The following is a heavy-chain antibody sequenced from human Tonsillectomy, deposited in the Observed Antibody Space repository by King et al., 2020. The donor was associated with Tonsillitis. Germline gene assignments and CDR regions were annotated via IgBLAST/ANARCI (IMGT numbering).Heavy chain of an antibody. J-gene: IGHJ5*02. Sequence: VQLVESGGGVVQPGRSLRLSCAVSGFTFSTYGMHWVRQAPGKGLEWGAVISYDGSYKYYGESVRGRFTISRDNSKNTLYLRMNSLRVEDTAVYYCAKDAGPEDTAVYNWFDPWGQGTLVTVSS. CDR2: ISYDGSYK. V-gene: IGHV3-30*18. CDR3: AKDAGPEDTAVYNWFDP. CDR1: GFTFSTYG. D-gene: IGHD5-18*01.